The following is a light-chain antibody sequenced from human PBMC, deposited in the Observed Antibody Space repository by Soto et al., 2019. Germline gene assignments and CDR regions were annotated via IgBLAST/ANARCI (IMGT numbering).Light chain of an antibody. CDR1: QSVSSSF. Sequence: EIVLTQSPGTLSLSPGERATLSCRASQSVSSSFLAWYQQKPGQAPRLLIYGASSRATGIPDRFSGSGSGTDFTLTISRQEPEDVAVYDCQQYDSSPWTFGQGTKVEIK. CDR3: QQYDSSPWT. V-gene: IGKV3-20*01. J-gene: IGKJ1*01. CDR2: GAS.